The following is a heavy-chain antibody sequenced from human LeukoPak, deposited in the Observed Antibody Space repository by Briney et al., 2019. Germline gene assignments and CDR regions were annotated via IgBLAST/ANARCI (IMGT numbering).Heavy chain of an antibody. Sequence: SGGSLRLSCAASGFTFSSYAMSWVRQAPGKGLEWVSAISGSGGSTYYADSVKGRFTISRDNSKNTLYLQMNSLRAEDTAVYYCARVVLWFGEHWFDPRGQGTLVTVSS. V-gene: IGHV3-23*01. D-gene: IGHD3-10*01. CDR2: ISGSGGST. CDR1: GFTFSSYA. CDR3: ARVVLWFGEHWFDP. J-gene: IGHJ5*02.